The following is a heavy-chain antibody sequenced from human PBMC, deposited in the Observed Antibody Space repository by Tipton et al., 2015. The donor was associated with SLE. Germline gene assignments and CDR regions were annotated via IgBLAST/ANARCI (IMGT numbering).Heavy chain of an antibody. Sequence: TLSLTCTVSGGSVSSGSYYWSWIRQPPGKGLEWIGEINHSGSTNYNPSLKSRVTISVDTSKNQFSLKLSSVTAADTAVYYCARLAVAEKDVWGQGTTVTVSS. CDR1: GGSVSSGSYY. CDR3: ARLAVAEKDV. J-gene: IGHJ6*02. CDR2: INHSGST. D-gene: IGHD6-19*01. V-gene: IGHV4-39*07.